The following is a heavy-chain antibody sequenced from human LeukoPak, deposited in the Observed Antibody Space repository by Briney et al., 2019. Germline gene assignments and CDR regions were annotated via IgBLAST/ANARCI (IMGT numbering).Heavy chain of an antibody. CDR1: GFTFSSYA. J-gene: IGHJ6*02. V-gene: IGHV3-23*01. CDR2: ISGGGGST. Sequence: GGSLRLSCAASGFTFSSYAMSWVRQAPGKGLELVSTISGGGGSTYYADSVKGRFTISRDNSKNTLYLQMNSLRVEDTALYNCAKTLQGYYYYGLDVWGQGTTVTVSS. CDR3: AKTLQGYYYYGLDV.